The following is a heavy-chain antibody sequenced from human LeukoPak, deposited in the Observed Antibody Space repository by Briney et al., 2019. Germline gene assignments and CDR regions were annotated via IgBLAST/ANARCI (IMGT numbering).Heavy chain of an antibody. CDR1: GFTFSSYS. J-gene: IGHJ4*02. V-gene: IGHV3-30*18. D-gene: IGHD2-21*02. CDR2: ISYDGSTK. CDR3: AKEACAGDCHRDYFDY. Sequence: GGSLRLSCAASGFTFSSYSIHWVRQAPGKGLEWVAVISYDGSTKYYADSVKGRFTISRDNSKNTLYLQMNSLRAEDTALYYCAKEACAGDCHRDYFDYWGQGTLVTVSS.